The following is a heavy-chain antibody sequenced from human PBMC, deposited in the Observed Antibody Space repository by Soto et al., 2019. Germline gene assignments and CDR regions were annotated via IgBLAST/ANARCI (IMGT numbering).Heavy chain of an antibody. D-gene: IGHD3-22*01. CDR2: IWYDGSNK. CDR3: ARAPRYDSSGYNRY. CDR1: GFTFSSYG. J-gene: IGHJ4*02. V-gene: IGHV3-33*01. Sequence: GGSLRLSCAASGFTFSSYGMHWFRQAPGKGLEWVAVIWYDGSNKYYADSVKGRFTISRDNSKNTLYLQMNSLRAEDTAVYYCARAPRYDSSGYNRYWGQGTLVTVSS.